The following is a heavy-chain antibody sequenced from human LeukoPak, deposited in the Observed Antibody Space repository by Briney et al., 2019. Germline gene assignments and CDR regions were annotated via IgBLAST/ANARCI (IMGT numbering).Heavy chain of an antibody. Sequence: GASVKVSCKVSGYTLTELSMHWVRQAPGKGLEWMGGFDPEDGETIYAQKFQDRVTMTEDTSTDTAYMELSSLRSEDTAVYYCATVSNLQPWGAVAGTQRAFDIWGQGTMVTVSS. V-gene: IGHV1-24*01. J-gene: IGHJ3*02. D-gene: IGHD6-19*01. CDR1: GYTLTELS. CDR2: FDPEDGET. CDR3: ATVSNLQPWGAVAGTQRAFDI.